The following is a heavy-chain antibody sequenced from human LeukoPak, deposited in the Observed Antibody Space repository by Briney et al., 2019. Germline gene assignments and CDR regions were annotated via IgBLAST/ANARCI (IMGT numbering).Heavy chain of an antibody. Sequence: XXRQAPXKGLEWVSYISSSSSTIYYADSVKGRFTISRDNAKNSLYLQMNSLRAEDTAVYYCARLLTTVTWGQGTLVTASS. J-gene: IGHJ5*02. CDR2: ISSSSSTI. CDR3: ARLLTTVT. V-gene: IGHV3-48*04. D-gene: IGHD4-11*01.